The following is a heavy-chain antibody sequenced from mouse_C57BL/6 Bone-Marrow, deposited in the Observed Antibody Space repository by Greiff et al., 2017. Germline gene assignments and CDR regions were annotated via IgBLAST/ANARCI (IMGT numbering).Heavy chain of an antibody. CDR1: GYTFTSYD. CDR2: IYPRDGST. V-gene: IGHV1-85*01. CDR3: ARLEFDGSSGDWYFDV. J-gene: IGHJ1*03. D-gene: IGHD1-1*01. Sequence: VMLVESGPELVKPGASVKLSCKASGYTFTSYDINWVKQRPGQGLEWIGWIYPRDGSTKYNEKFKGKATLTVDTYSSTAYMELHSLTSEDSAVYFCARLEFDGSSGDWYFDVWGTGTTVTVSS.